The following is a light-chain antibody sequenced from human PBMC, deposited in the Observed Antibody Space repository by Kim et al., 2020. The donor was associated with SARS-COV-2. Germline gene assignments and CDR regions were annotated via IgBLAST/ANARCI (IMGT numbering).Light chain of an antibody. V-gene: IGKV3-20*01. CDR1: LSVDNNF. Sequence: EIVLTQSPDTLSLSPGERATLSCRASLSVDNNFLAWYQCKPGQAPRLLIYGASNRATGISDRFSGSGSGTDFTLTINRLEPEDFAVYYCQQYDYSPKTFGQGTKVDIK. J-gene: IGKJ1*01. CDR3: QQYDYSPKT. CDR2: GAS.